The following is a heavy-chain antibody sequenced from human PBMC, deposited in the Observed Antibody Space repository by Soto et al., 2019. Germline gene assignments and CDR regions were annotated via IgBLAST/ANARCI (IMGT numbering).Heavy chain of an antibody. CDR2: INPIVSMS. D-gene: IGHD3-10*01. CDR3: VASYGSGYRAFDY. V-gene: IGHV1-69*02. Sequence: QVQLVQSGTEVKKPGSSVKVSCKASGDTFSFYTINWVRQAPGLGLEWVGRINPIVSMSNYAQKFQGRVSMTADKSTSTAYMELGSLRSDDTAMYFCVASYGSGYRAFDYWGQGALVIVSS. CDR1: GDTFSFYT. J-gene: IGHJ4*02.